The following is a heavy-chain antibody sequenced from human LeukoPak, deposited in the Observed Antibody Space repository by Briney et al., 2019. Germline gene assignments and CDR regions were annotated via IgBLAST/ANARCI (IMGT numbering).Heavy chain of an antibody. D-gene: IGHD6-6*01. J-gene: IGHJ4*02. V-gene: IGHV4-4*07. CDR2: IQTSGST. CDR3: ARENVATVAGRSLDY. Sequence: SETLSISCTGSGASISSNYWSWIRQPAGKGLECIGRIQTSGSTNYNPSLKSRVTMSVDTSNNQFSLNLTSVTAADTAVYYCARENVATVAGRSLDYWGQGTLVTVSS. CDR1: GASISSNY.